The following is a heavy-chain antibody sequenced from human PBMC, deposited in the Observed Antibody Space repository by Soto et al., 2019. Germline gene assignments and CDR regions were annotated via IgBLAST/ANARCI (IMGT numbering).Heavy chain of an antibody. CDR1: GFTFSSYA. CDR3: AKELWYGEFLRAFHY. J-gene: IGHJ4*02. V-gene: IGHV3-23*01. D-gene: IGHD3-10*01. CDR2: ISGSGGST. Sequence: EVQLLESGGGLVQPGGSLRLSCAASGFTFSSYAMSWVRQAPGKGLEWVSAISGSGGSTYYADSVKGRFTISRDNSKNPLYLQMNSLRAEDTGVYYCAKELWYGEFLRAFHYLGQGTLVTVSS.